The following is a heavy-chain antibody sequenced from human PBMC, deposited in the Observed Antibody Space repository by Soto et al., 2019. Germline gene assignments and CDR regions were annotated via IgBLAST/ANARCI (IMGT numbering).Heavy chain of an antibody. J-gene: IGHJ5*02. CDR3: AAAYYDILTGTNWFDP. D-gene: IGHD3-9*01. V-gene: IGHV1-18*04. Sequence: ASVKVSCKASGYPFTSYGISWVRQAPGQGLAWRGWISAYNGNTNYAQKRQGRVTMTTDTSTSTAYIELRSLRSDDTAVYYCAAAYYDILTGTNWFDPWGQGTLVTVS. CDR2: ISAYNGNT. CDR1: GYPFTSYG.